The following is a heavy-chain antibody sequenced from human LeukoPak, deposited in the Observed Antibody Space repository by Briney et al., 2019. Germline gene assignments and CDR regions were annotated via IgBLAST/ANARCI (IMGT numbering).Heavy chain of an antibody. V-gene: IGHV1-69*13. J-gene: IGHJ5*02. D-gene: IGHD6-25*01. CDR1: GYTFTSYG. Sequence: SVKVSCKASGYTFTSYGISWVRQAPGQGLEWMGGIIPIFGTANYAQKFQGRVTITADESTSTAYMELSSLRSEDTAVYYCARVLAAAEYNWFDPWGQGTLVTVSS. CDR3: ARVLAAAEYNWFDP. CDR2: IIPIFGTA.